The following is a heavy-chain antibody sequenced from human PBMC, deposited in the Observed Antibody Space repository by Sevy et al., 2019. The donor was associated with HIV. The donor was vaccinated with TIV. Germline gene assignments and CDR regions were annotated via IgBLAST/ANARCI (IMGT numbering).Heavy chain of an antibody. D-gene: IGHD3-9*01. J-gene: IGHJ6*02. CDR1: GASVSAANDY. CDR3: ARDQYYDILTGLYAIDV. V-gene: IGHV4-61*01. CDR2: VYYFGST. Sequence: SETLSLTCSVSGASVSAANDYWTWIRQPPGKGLEWIGNVYYFGSTKYNPSLKSRVTISLGTSQKQFSLRLTSVTAVDTAVYYCARDQYYDILTGLYAIDVWGQGTTVTVSS.